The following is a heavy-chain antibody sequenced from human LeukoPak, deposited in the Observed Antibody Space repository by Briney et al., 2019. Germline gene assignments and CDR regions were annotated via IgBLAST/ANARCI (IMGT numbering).Heavy chain of an antibody. Sequence: PSETLSLTCTVSGGSISSSSYYWGWIRQPPGEGLEWIGSIYYSGSTYYNPSLKSRVTISVDTSKNQFSLKLSSVTAADTAVYYCAREGIAARPGLFDYWGQGTLVTVSS. J-gene: IGHJ4*02. CDR1: GGSISSSSYY. D-gene: IGHD6-6*01. V-gene: IGHV4-39*07. CDR2: IYYSGST. CDR3: AREGIAARPGLFDY.